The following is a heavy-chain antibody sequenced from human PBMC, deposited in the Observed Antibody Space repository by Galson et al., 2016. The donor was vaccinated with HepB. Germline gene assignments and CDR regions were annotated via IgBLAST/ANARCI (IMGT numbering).Heavy chain of an antibody. Sequence: SVKVSCKASGYTFTSSYMHWVRQAPGQGLEWMGIINPSGGRTRYAQEFKGRVTMTRDTSTSTVDMELSGLRSDDTAVYYCATAMVILHYGMDVWGQGTTVTVSS. CDR2: INPSGGRT. CDR1: GYTFTSSY. CDR3: ATAMVILHYGMDV. V-gene: IGHV1-46*01. J-gene: IGHJ6*02. D-gene: IGHD5-18*01.